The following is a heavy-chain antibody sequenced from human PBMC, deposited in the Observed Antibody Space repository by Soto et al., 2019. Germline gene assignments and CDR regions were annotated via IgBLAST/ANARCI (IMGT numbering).Heavy chain of an antibody. Sequence: EVQLLESGGGLVQPGGSLRLSCAASGFGFSTYAMSWVRQAPGKGLEWASCISDSGGSTYYADSVRGRFTISRDNSKNTLYLQMSSLRAEDAAVYYCARSIKGSYYGRAFDIWGHGTMVTVSP. V-gene: IGHV3-23*01. D-gene: IGHD1-26*01. CDR3: ARSIKGSYYGRAFDI. CDR1: GFGFSTYA. J-gene: IGHJ3*02. CDR2: ISDSGGST.